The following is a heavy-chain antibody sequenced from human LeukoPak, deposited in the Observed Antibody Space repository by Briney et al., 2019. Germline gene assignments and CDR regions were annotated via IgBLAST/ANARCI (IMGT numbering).Heavy chain of an antibody. V-gene: IGHV4-34*01. D-gene: IGHD3-3*01. CDR3: ARGRGVLRFLEWLLSSTNWFDP. CDR1: GGSFSGYY. Sequence: SETLSLTCAVYGGSFSGYYWSWIRQPPGKGLEWIGEINHSGSTNYNPSLKSRVTISVDTSKNQFSLKLSSVTAADTAEYYCARGRGVLRFLEWLLSSTNWFDPWGQGTLVTVSS. CDR2: INHSGST. J-gene: IGHJ5*02.